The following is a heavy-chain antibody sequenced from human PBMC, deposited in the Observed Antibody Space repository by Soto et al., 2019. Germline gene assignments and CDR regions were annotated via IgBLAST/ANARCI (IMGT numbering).Heavy chain of an antibody. V-gene: IGHV3-74*03. CDR2: ISSDASRI. Sequence: EVQLVESGGGLVQPGGSLRLSCAASGFSFSKYAMHWVRQAPGKGLVWVSRISSDASRITYADSVKGRFTISRDNAKNTLNLQMTSLRAEDTAVYYCARVSSLHTGVGVALVNWGQGSLVTVSS. D-gene: IGHD6-6*01. CDR3: ARVSSLHTGVGVALVN. J-gene: IGHJ4*02. CDR1: GFSFSKYA.